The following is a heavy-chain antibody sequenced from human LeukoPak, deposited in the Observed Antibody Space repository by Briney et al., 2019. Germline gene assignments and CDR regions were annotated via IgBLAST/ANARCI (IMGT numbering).Heavy chain of an antibody. J-gene: IGHJ4*02. D-gene: IGHD4-17*01. CDR3: ARVTLYGESALDY. CDR1: GFTFSDYY. CDR2: ISGSSSYT. V-gene: IGHV3-11*06. Sequence: PGGSLRLSCAASGFTFSDYYMSWIRRAPGKGLEGVSYISGSSSYTIYADSVKGRFTISRDNARNSLYLQMNSLRAEDTAVYYCARVTLYGESALDYWGQGTLVTVSS.